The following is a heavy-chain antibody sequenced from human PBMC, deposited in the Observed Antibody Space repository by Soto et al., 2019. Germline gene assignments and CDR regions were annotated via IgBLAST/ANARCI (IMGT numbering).Heavy chain of an antibody. CDR3: ARGDGCGGNCFYGMDV. CDR2: IYYSGST. Sequence: QVQLQESGPGLVKPSETLSLTCTVSGGSIGSYYWSWLRQPPGKGLEWIGHIYYSGSTKYSHSLKSRVTISVDTSKNLFSLKLNFVTAADTAVYYCARGDGCGGNCFYGMDVWGQGTTVTVSS. D-gene: IGHD2-21*01. J-gene: IGHJ6*02. CDR1: GGSIGSYY. V-gene: IGHV4-59*01.